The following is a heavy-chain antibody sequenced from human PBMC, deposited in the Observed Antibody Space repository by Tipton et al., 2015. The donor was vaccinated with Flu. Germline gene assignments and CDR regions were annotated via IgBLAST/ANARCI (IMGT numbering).Heavy chain of an antibody. D-gene: IGHD3-10*01. CDR2: NHYSGSP. CDR3: ARSTYYYGSGSSDY. CDR1: GDSMRRDYF. J-gene: IGHJ4*02. V-gene: IGHV4-38-2*02. Sequence: LRLSCTVSGDSMRRDYFWGWIRQAPGKGLEWIGNNHYSGSPHYNPSLKSRVTISVDTSKNQFSLRVSSVTAADTAVYYCARSTYYYGSGSSDYWGQGTLVTVSS.